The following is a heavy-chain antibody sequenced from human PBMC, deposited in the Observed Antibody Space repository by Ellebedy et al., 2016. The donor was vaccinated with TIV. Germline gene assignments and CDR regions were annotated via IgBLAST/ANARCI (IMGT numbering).Heavy chain of an antibody. D-gene: IGHD3-9*01. CDR2: TYYSGST. J-gene: IGHJ4*02. Sequence: MPSETLSLTCTVSGGSISRYYWSWIRQPPGKGLEWIGYTYYSGSTNYNPSLKSRVTISVDTSKNQFSLKLSSVTAADTAVYYCARQGMARFFDWTFDYWGQGTLVTVSS. V-gene: IGHV4-59*01. CDR3: ARQGMARFFDWTFDY. CDR1: GGSISRYY.